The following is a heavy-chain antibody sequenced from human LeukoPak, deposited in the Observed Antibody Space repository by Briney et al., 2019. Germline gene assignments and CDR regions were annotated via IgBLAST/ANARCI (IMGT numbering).Heavy chain of an antibody. CDR2: TWYDGSSK. CDR3: ARYYGDSYYFDY. CDR1: GFPFSSNG. V-gene: IGHV3-33*01. Sequence: GGSLRLSCAASGFPFSSNGMHWVRQAPGKGLEWVALTWYDGSSKYYADSVKGRFTISRDNSKNTLYLQMNSLRAEDTAVYYCARYYGDSYYFDYWGQGTLVTVSS. J-gene: IGHJ4*02. D-gene: IGHD4-17*01.